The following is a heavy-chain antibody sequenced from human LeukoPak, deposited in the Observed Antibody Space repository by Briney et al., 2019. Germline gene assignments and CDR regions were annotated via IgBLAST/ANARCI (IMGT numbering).Heavy chain of an antibody. CDR3: ARDRGSYYDY. CDR1: GCSISSYC. V-gene: IGHV4-59*01. Sequence: PSGTLSLTCTVSGCSISSYCWNWIRQPPGKGLEWIGYIYYSGSTNYNRPLKSLVSISVDTSKNQFSLKLSSVTAADTAVYYCARDRGSYYDYWGQGTLVTVSS. J-gene: IGHJ4*02. CDR2: IYYSGST. D-gene: IGHD3-16*01.